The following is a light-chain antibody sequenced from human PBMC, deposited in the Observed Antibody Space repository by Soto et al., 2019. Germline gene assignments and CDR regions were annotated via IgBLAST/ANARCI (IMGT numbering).Light chain of an antibody. J-gene: IGKJ5*01. Sequence: IRMTQSPSSLSASVGDRVTITCRASQTISSYVNWYQQKPGRAPKLLIYVASNLQSVVPLRFSGSGSGTDFTLTISSLQPEDFSTYFCQQTSSYPITFGQGTRLDIK. CDR2: VAS. CDR1: QTISSY. V-gene: IGKV1-39*01. CDR3: QQTSSYPIT.